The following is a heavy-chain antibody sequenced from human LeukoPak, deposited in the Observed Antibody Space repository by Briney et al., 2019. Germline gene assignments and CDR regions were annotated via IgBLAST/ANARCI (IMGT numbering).Heavy chain of an antibody. D-gene: IGHD3-3*01. CDR3: ARRYYDFWSGYYPAAFDI. V-gene: IGHV4-38-2*01. J-gene: IGHJ3*02. CDR1: GYSISSGYY. Sequence: SETLSLTCAVSGYSISSGYYWGWIRQPPGKGLEWIGSIYHSGSTYYNPSLKSRVTISVDTSKNQFSLKLSSVTAADTAVYYCARRYYDFWSGYYPAAFDIWGQGTMVIVSS. CDR2: IYHSGST.